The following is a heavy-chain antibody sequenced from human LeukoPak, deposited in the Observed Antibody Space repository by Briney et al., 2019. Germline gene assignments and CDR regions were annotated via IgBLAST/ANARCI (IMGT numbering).Heavy chain of an antibody. CDR2: INHSGST. J-gene: IGHJ5*02. V-gene: IGHV4-34*01. Sequence: SETLSLTCAVYGGSFSGYSWSWIRQPPGKGLEWIGEINHSGSTNYNPSLKSRVTISVDTSKKQFSLKLSSVTAADTAVYYCARGRLLMWFDPWGQETLVTVSS. CDR3: ARGRLLMWFDP. D-gene: IGHD3-16*01. CDR1: GGSFSGYS.